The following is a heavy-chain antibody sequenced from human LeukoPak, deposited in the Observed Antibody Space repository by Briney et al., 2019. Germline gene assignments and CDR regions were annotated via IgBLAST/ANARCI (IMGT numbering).Heavy chain of an antibody. CDR2: ISGSGGST. CDR3: AKEPHYYDSSGYLDY. J-gene: IGHJ4*02. CDR1: GFTFSSYA. V-gene: IGHV3-23*01. D-gene: IGHD3-22*01. Sequence: GGSLRLSCAASGFTFSSYAMSWVRQAPGKGLEWVSAISGSGGSTYYADSVKGRLTISRDNSKNALYLQMNSLRAEDTAVYYCAKEPHYYDSSGYLDYWGQGTLVTVSS.